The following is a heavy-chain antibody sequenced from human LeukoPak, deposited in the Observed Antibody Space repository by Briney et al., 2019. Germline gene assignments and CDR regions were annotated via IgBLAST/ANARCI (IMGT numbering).Heavy chain of an antibody. CDR1: GFTFSSYA. Sequence: GRSLRLSCAASGFTFSSYAMHWVRQAPGKGLEWVAVISYDGSNKYYADSVKGRFTISRDNSKNTLYLQMNSLRAEDTAVYYCARDPIAVADAYYFDYWGQGTLVTVSS. D-gene: IGHD6-19*01. V-gene: IGHV3-30-3*01. J-gene: IGHJ4*02. CDR2: ISYDGSNK. CDR3: ARDPIAVADAYYFDY.